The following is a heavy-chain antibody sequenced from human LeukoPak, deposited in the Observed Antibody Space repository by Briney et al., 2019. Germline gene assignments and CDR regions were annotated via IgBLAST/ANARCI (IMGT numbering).Heavy chain of an antibody. J-gene: IGHJ5*02. V-gene: IGHV3-7*01. CDR1: GFTFSSYW. D-gene: IGHD1-26*01. CDR2: IKQDGSEK. CDR3: ARDAHSIVGATLNWFDP. Sequence: GGSLRLSCAASGFTFSSYWMSWVRQAPGKGLEWVANIKQDGSEKYYVDSVKGRFTISRDNAKNSLYLQMNSLRAEDTAVYYCARDAHSIVGATLNWFDPWGQGTLVTVSS.